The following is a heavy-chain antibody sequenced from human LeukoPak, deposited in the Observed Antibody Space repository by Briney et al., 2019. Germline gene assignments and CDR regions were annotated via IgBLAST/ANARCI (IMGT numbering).Heavy chain of an antibody. J-gene: IGHJ3*02. CDR2: IRSSPSAI. V-gene: IGHV3-48*02. Sequence: PGGSLRLSCAASGFTFSSYSMNWVRQAPGKGLGWVSYIRSSPSAISYVDSVRGRFTISRDDAKNSLYLQMNSLRDEDTAVYYCARDYGYAFDIWGQGTMVTVSS. D-gene: IGHD3-10*01. CDR1: GFTFSSYS. CDR3: ARDYGYAFDI.